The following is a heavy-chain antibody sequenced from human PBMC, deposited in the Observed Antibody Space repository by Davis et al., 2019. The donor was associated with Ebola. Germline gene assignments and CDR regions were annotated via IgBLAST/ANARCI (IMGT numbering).Heavy chain of an antibody. J-gene: IGHJ3*02. V-gene: IGHV3-7*01. CDR1: GFTFSSYW. D-gene: IGHD6-13*01. CDR2: IKQDGSEK. Sequence: GESLKISCAASGFTFSSYWMSWVRQAPGKGLEWVANIKQDGSEKYYVDSVKGRFTISRDNAKNSLYLQMNSLRAEDTAVYYCARDRSSWYRGADAFDIWGQGTMVTVSS. CDR3: ARDRSSWYRGADAFDI.